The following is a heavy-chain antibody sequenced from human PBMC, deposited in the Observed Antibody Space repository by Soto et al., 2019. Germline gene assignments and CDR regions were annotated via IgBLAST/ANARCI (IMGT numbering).Heavy chain of an antibody. D-gene: IGHD5-18*01. V-gene: IGHV1-69*02. CDR1: GGTFSSYT. Sequence: QVQLVQSGAEVKKTGSSVKVSCKASGGTFSSYTISWVRQAPGQGLEWMGRIIPILGIANYAQKFQGRVTITADKSTSTAYMELSSLRSEDTAVYYCARQLTAMALAWGQGTLVTVSS. J-gene: IGHJ5*02. CDR3: ARQLTAMALA. CDR2: IIPILGIA.